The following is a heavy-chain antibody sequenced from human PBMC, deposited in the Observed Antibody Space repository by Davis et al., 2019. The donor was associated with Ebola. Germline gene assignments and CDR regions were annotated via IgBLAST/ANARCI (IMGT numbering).Heavy chain of an antibody. CDR2: IYYSGST. CDR3: ARHDLDAFDI. Sequence: SETLSLTCAVSGGSISSGGYSWSWIRQPPGKGLEWIGYIYYSGSTYYNPSLKSRVTISVDTSKNQFSLKLSSVTAADTAVFYCARHDLDAFDIWGQGTMVTVSS. CDR1: GGSISSGGYS. J-gene: IGHJ3*02. V-gene: IGHV4-30-4*07.